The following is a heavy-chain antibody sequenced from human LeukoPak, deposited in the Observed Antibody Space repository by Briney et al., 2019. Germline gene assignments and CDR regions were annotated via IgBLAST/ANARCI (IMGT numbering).Heavy chain of an antibody. CDR3: ARASATKNAFDI. D-gene: IGHD2-15*01. CDR2: ITSSGRYI. CDR1: GFTFSSYS. J-gene: IGHJ3*02. V-gene: IGHV3-21*01. Sequence: GGSLRLSCAASGFTFSSYSMNWVRQAPGKGLEWVSSITSSGRYIYYADSVKGRFTISRDNSENSLYLQMNSLRAEDTAVYYCARASATKNAFDIWGQGTMVTVSS.